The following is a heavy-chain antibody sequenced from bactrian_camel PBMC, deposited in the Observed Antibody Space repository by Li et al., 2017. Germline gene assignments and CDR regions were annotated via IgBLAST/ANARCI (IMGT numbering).Heavy chain of an antibody. J-gene: IGHJ6*01. Sequence: HVQLVESGGGSVQAGGSLRLSCAPSGYTYSNYCMGWFRQGPGKEREGVAAIDSHGSTSYADSVKGRFTISRDNAKNTLYLQMNSLKPEDTAMYYCAADLGFDSCKGVWYPDPFGYKGQGTQVTVS. CDR3: AADLGFDSCKGVWYPDPFGY. V-gene: IGHV3S53*01. CDR1: GYTYSNYC. D-gene: IGHD3*01. CDR2: IDSHGST.